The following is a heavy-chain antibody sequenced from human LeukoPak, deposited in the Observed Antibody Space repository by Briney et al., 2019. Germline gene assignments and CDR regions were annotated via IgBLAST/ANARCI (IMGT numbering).Heavy chain of an antibody. V-gene: IGHV3-23*01. CDR2: ISPSGGIT. CDR3: AELGITMIGGV. J-gene: IGHJ6*04. Sequence: TGGSLRLSCAASGFSFRSHGMNWVRQAPGKGLEWVSGISPSGGITYYTDSVKGRFTISRDNSKNTQSLQMNSLRAEDTAVYYCAELGITMIGGVWGKGTTVTISS. CDR1: GFSFRSHG. D-gene: IGHD3-10*02.